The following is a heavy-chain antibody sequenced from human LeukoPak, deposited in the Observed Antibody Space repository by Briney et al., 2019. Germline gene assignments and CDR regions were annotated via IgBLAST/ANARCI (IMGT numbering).Heavy chain of an antibody. CDR1: GGSFSCYF. J-gene: IGHJ4*02. CDR3: ARVPSYYYDSTGYYLFYY. D-gene: IGHD3-22*01. CDR2: INHSGST. V-gene: IGHV4-34*01. Sequence: PSETLSLTCAVYGGSFSCYFWSWIRQPPGKGLEWIGEINHSGSTNYNPSLKSRVTISVDTSKNQFSLKLSSVTAADTAVYYCARVPSYYYDSTGYYLFYYWGQGTLVTVSS.